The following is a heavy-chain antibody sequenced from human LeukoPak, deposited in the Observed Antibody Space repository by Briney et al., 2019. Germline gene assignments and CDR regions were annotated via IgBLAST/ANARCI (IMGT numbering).Heavy chain of an antibody. D-gene: IGHD5-18*01. Sequence: GGSLRLSCAASGFTFSNAWMTWVRQAPGKGLEWVGRIKSKTDGETTDYAAPVKGRFTISRDDSKNMMYLQMNSLKTEDTAVYYCTTDWARGYGLGGAFDIWGQGTMVTVSS. CDR3: TTDWARGYGLGGAFDI. CDR1: GFTFSNAW. J-gene: IGHJ3*02. CDR2: IKSKTDGETT. V-gene: IGHV3-15*01.